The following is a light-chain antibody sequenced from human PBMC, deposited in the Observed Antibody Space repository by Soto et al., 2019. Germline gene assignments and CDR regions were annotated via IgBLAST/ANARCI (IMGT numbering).Light chain of an antibody. J-gene: IGKJ1*01. Sequence: EIVMTQSPATLSVSPGERATLSCRASQSVSSNLAWYQQKPGQAPSLLIYDISARATGIPTRFSGSGSGTEFTLTISSLQSEDFAVYYCQQYNSYSEAFGQGTKVDIK. CDR1: QSVSSN. CDR2: DIS. CDR3: QQYNSYSEA. V-gene: IGKV3D-15*01.